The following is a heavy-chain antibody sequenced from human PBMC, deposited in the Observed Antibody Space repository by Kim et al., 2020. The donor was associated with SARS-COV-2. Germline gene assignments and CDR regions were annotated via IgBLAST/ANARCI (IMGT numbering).Heavy chain of an antibody. CDR2: VSYSGDGT. D-gene: IGHD1-20*01. J-gene: IGHJ4*02. CDR1: GFTFSSYA. Sequence: GGSLRLSCAASGFTFSSYAMSWVRQAPGKGLEWVSAVSYSGDGTYYADSVKDRFTVSRDNSKNTLYPQMNSLRADDTAIYYCAKEKSAYGTYNFWCQG. CDR3: AKEKSAYGTYNF. V-gene: IGHV3-23*01.